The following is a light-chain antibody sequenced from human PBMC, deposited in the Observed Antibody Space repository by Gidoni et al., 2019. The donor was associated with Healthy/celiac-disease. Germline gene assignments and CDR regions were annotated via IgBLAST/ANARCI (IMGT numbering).Light chain of an antibody. V-gene: IGKV3-11*01. CDR3: QQRSNWHPGFT. Sequence: DIVLTQSPATLSLSPGERATLSCRASQSVSSYLAWYQQKPGQAPRLLIYDASNRATGIPARFSGSGSGTDFTLTISSLEPEDFAVYYCQQRSNWHPGFTFGPGTKVDIK. CDR2: DAS. J-gene: IGKJ3*01. CDR1: QSVSSY.